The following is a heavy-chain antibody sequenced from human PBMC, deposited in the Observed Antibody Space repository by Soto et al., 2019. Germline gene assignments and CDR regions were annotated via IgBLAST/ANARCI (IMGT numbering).Heavy chain of an antibody. D-gene: IGHD1-26*01. J-gene: IGHJ4*02. CDR2: INTYTGNI. Sequence: QVQLVQSGAEVKKPGASVKVSCKVSGYTFTSYGISWVRQAPGQGLEWMGWINTYTGNINYAQKLQGRVTMTTDTSTSTAYMELRSLRSDDTALYYCARERGGYKHFDYWGEGILVIVSS. CDR1: GYTFTSYG. V-gene: IGHV1-18*01. CDR3: ARERGGYKHFDY.